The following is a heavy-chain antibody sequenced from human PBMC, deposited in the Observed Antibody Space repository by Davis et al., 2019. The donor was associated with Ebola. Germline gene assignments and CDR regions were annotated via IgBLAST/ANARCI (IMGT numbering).Heavy chain of an antibody. CDR2: ISYDGSNK. CDR1: GFIFSSYV. Sequence: GESLKISCSASGFIFSSYVMSWVRLAPGKGLEWVTFISYDGSNKYYADSVKGRFTISRDNSKNTLYLQMNSLRAEDTAVYYCAKDTSNIWFDIWGQGTNVTVSS. J-gene: IGHJ3*02. D-gene: IGHD1-26*01. V-gene: IGHV3-30*18. CDR3: AKDTSNIWFDI.